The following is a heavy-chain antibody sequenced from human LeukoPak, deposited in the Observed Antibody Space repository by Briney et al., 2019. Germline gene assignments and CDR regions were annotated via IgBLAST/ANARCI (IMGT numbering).Heavy chain of an antibody. CDR1: GFTFSSYA. Sequence: GGSLRLSCAASGFTFSSYAMSWVRQAPGKGLEWVSAISDSGTSTYYADSVKGRFTISRDNAKNSLYLQMNSLRAEDTAVYYCARDGRGSYYYYYGMDVWGQGTTVTVSS. CDR3: ARDGRGSYYYYYGMDV. J-gene: IGHJ6*02. D-gene: IGHD1-26*01. CDR2: ISDSGTST. V-gene: IGHV3-23*01.